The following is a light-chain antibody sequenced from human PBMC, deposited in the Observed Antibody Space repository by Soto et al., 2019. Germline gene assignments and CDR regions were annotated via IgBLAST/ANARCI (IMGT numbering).Light chain of an antibody. Sequence: QSVLTQPPSASGTPGQSVTISCSGGSSNFETYSINWYQHLPGTAPKLLIYTDNHRPSGVPVRFAGSKSGTSASLAISGLQSEDEADYYCAAWDDSLNGVVFGGGTKVTVL. V-gene: IGLV1-44*01. CDR3: AAWDDSLNGVV. J-gene: IGLJ2*01. CDR2: TDN. CDR1: SSNFETYS.